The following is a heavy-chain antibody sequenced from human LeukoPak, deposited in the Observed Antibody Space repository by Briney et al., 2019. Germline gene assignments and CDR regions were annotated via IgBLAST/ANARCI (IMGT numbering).Heavy chain of an antibody. CDR2: IRYGGIDI. CDR1: GFTFSSYG. D-gene: IGHD6-19*01. V-gene: IGHV3-30*02. CDR3: ARASGGAAGWYDY. J-gene: IGHJ4*02. Sequence: GGSLRLSCATSGFTFSSYGMHWVRQAPGKGLEWVAFIRYGGIDIYYADSVKGRFTISRDNSKDTLYLQMNSLRAEDTAVYYCARASGGAAGWYDYWGQGTLVTVSS.